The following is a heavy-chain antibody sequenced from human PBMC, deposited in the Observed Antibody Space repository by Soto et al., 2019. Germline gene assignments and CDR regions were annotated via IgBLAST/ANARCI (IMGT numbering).Heavy chain of an antibody. D-gene: IGHD3-3*01. CDR1: GGSISSGDYY. J-gene: IGHJ6*02. V-gene: IGHV4-30-4*01. CDR2: IYYSGST. Sequence: SLTCTVSGGSISSGDYYWSWIRQPPGKGLEWIGYIYYSGSTYYNPSLKSRVTISVDTSKNQFSLKLSSVTAADTAVYYCARDGRYYDFWSGYYNFWGYYGMDVWGQGTTVTVSS. CDR3: ARDGRYYDFWSGYYNFWGYYGMDV.